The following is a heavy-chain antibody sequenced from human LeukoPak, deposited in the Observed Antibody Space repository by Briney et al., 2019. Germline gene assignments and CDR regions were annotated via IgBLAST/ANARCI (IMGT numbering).Heavy chain of an antibody. D-gene: IGHD6-6*01. J-gene: IGHJ4*02. CDR3: ARVKGERGSSSRAPKYYFDY. Sequence: GASVKVSCKASGYTFTGYYMHWVRQAPGQGLEWMGWINPNSGGTNYAQKFQGRVTMTRDTSISTAYMELSRLRSDDTAVYYCARVKGERGSSSRAPKYYFDYWGQGTLVTVSS. CDR1: GYTFTGYY. V-gene: IGHV1-2*02. CDR2: INPNSGGT.